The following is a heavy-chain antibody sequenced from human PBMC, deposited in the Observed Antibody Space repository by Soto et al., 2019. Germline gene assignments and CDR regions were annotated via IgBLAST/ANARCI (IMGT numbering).Heavy chain of an antibody. CDR2: ISSSSSYI. CDR3: ARGDSIAARRAGGGGMDV. Sequence: GGSLRLSCAASGFTFSSYSMNWVRQAPGKGLEWVSSISSSSSYIYYADSVKGRFTISRDNAKNSLYLQMNSLRAEDTAVYYCARGDSIAARRAGGGGMDVWGQGTTVTVSS. J-gene: IGHJ6*02. CDR1: GFTFSSYS. D-gene: IGHD6-6*01. V-gene: IGHV3-21*01.